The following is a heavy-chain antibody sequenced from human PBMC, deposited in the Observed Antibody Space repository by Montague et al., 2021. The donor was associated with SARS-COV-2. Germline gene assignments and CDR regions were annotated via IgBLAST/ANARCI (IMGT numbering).Heavy chain of an antibody. D-gene: IGHD2-15*01. J-gene: IGHJ4*02. CDR3: ARGPHYCSGGDCF. CDR1: GFTFSSYG. Sequence: SLRLSCAASGFTFSSYGMHWVRQAPGKGLEWVAVIWYDGSNKYYADSVKGRFTISRDNSKNTLYLQMNGLRPDDTAVYYCARGPHYCSGGDCFWGQGALVTVSS. CDR2: IWYDGSNK. V-gene: IGHV3-33*01.